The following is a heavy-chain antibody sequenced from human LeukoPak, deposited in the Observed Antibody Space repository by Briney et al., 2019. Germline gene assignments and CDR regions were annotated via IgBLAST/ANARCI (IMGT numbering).Heavy chain of an antibody. CDR2: MNPNSGNT. Sequence: GASVKVSCKASGYTFTGYYMHWVRQAPGQGLEWMGWMNPNSGNTGYAQKFQGRVTITRNTSISTAYMELSSLRSEDTAVYYCARAHSGSYYLDYWGQGTLVTVSS. V-gene: IGHV1-8*03. CDR3: ARAHSGSYYLDY. D-gene: IGHD1-26*01. CDR1: GYTFTGYY. J-gene: IGHJ4*02.